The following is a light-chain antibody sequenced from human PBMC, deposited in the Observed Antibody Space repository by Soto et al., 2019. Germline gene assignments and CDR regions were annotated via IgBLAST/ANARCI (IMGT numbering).Light chain of an antibody. V-gene: IGKV1-27*01. Sequence: DIQMTQSPSSLSASVGDRVTTTCRASQSISNFLAWYQQKPGKVPKLLISAASTLQSGVPSRFSGSGSGTDFTLTITSLQPEDVATYYCQKYSSVITFGQGTRLEMK. J-gene: IGKJ5*01. CDR3: QKYSSVIT. CDR1: QSISNF. CDR2: AAS.